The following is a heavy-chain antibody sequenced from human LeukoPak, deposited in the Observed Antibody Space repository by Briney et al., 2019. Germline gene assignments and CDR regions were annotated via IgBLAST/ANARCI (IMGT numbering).Heavy chain of an antibody. CDR2: IHRSGGT. D-gene: IGHD5-12*01. J-gene: IGHJ4*02. CDR3: ARDGASGVDIVAHTFDY. V-gene: IGHV4-59*02. Sequence: SETLSLTCTVSGGSVSSYYWSWIRQSPGKGLEWIGYIHRSGGTNYNPSLKSRAAISVETSKNQFSLKLRSVTAADTAVYYCARDGASGVDIVAHTFDYWGQGTLVTVSP. CDR1: GGSVSSYY.